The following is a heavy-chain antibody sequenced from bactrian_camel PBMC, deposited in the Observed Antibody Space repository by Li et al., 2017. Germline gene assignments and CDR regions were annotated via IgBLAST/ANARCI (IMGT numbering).Heavy chain of an antibody. CDR3: AAGGSGSCERLKSPHSWAY. D-gene: IGHD2*01. J-gene: IGHJ4*01. V-gene: IGHV3S54*01. CDR1: GLRSHC. Sequence: QLVESGGGSVQPGGSLRLSCAVSGLRSHCMGWFRQAPGKEREQIANFYTPTGTGYYVDSVKGRFAISRDNAKNLLYLQMNSLASEDTATYYCAAGGSGSCERLKSPHSWAYWGRGTQVTVS. CDR2: FYTPTGTG.